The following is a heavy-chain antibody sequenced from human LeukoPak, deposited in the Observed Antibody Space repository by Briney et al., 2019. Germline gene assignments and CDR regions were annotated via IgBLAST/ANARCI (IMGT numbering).Heavy chain of an antibody. Sequence: ASVKVSCKASGYTFIGYYIHWLRQAPGQGLEWMGWINPNSGATNYAQKFQGRVTMTRDTSISTAYMELSRLISDDTAVYYCARAGWFSTTWHFDYWGQGILVTVSS. D-gene: IGHD6-19*01. J-gene: IGHJ4*02. V-gene: IGHV1-2*02. CDR2: INPNSGAT. CDR3: ARAGWFSTTWHFDY. CDR1: GYTFIGYY.